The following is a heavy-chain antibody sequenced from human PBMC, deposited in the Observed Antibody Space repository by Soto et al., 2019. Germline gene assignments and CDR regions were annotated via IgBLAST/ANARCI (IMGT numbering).Heavy chain of an antibody. CDR3: ARDDYGLDV. CDR1: GFIVSSNY. J-gene: IGHJ6*02. CDR2: IYSGGNT. V-gene: IGHV3-53*01. Sequence: GGSLRLSCAASGFIVSSNYMSWVRQAPGKGLEWVSVIYSGGNTYYADSVKGRFTISRDSSKNTLYLQMNSLTAEDTAVYYCARDDYGLDVWGQGTMVTVSS.